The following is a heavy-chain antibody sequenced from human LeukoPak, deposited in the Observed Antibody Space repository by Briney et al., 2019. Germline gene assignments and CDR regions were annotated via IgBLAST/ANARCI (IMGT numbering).Heavy chain of an antibody. CDR3: ARAGMATGDY. CDR2: IYTSGST. CDR1: GGSISSGSYY. D-gene: IGHD5-24*01. V-gene: IGHV4-61*02. Sequence: SQTLSLTCTVSGGSISSGSYYWSWIRQPAGKGLEWIGRIYTSGSTNYNPSLKSRATISVDTSKNQFSLKLSSVTAADTAVYYCARAGMATGDYWGQGTLVTVSS. J-gene: IGHJ4*02.